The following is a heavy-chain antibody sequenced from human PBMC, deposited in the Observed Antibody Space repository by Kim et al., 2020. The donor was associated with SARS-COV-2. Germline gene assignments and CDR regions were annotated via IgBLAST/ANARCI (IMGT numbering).Heavy chain of an antibody. CDR3: ASPAARWDYFDY. CDR1: GFTFSSYS. D-gene: IGHD6-13*01. Sequence: GGSLRLSCAASGFTFSSYSMNWVRQAPGKGLEWVSSISSSSSYIYYADSVKGRFTISRDNAKNSLYLQMNSLRAEGTAVYYCASPAARWDYFDYWGQGTLVTVSS. J-gene: IGHJ4*02. CDR2: ISSSSSYI. V-gene: IGHV3-21*01.